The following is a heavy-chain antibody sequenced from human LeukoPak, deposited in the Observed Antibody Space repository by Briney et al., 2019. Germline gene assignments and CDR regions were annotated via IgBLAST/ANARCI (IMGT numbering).Heavy chain of an antibody. CDR1: GVSISSSSYY. J-gene: IGHJ5*02. Sequence: PSETLSLTCTVSGVSISSSSYYWGWIRQPPGKGLVWIGSIYYSGSTYYNPSLKSRVTISVDTSKNQFSLKLSSVTAADTAVYYCAGGGIAARRFDPWGQGTLVTVSS. V-gene: IGHV4-39*01. CDR2: IYYSGST. CDR3: AGGGIAARRFDP. D-gene: IGHD6-6*01.